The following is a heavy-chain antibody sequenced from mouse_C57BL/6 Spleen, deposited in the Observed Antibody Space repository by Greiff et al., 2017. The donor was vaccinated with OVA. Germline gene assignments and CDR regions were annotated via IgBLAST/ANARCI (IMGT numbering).Heavy chain of an antibody. CDR2: ISDGGSYT. V-gene: IGHV5-4*03. CDR1: GFTFSSYA. CDR3: ARADGSSYPDWYFDV. Sequence: DVKLVESGGGLVKPGGSLKLSCAASGFTFSSYAMSWVRQTPEKRLEWVATISDGGSYTYYPDNVKGRFTISRDNAKNNLYLQMSHLKSEDTAMYYCARADGSSYPDWYFDVWGTGTTVTVAS. D-gene: IGHD1-1*01. J-gene: IGHJ1*03.